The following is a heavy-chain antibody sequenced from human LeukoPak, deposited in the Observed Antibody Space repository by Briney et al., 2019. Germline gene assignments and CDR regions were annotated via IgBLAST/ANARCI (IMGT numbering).Heavy chain of an antibody. CDR1: GFTFSDYG. D-gene: IGHD1-1*01. Sequence: GESLKISCAASGFTFSDYGMNWVRQAPGKGLEWVSYISSSPINIYYADSVRGRFTISRDNAKNSVFLQMNSLRAEDTAVYYCARGSADDDDKWIDPWGQGTLVTVSS. CDR2: ISSSPINI. CDR3: ARGSADDDDKWIDP. V-gene: IGHV3-48*03. J-gene: IGHJ5*02.